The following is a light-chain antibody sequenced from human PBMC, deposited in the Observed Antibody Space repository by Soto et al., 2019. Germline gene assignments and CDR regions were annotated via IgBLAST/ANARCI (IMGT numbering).Light chain of an antibody. Sequence: EIVLTQSPGTLSLSPGERATLSCRASQSVSSSYLAWYQQKPGQSPRLLIYGASSRATGIPDRFSGSGSGKDFTLTISRLEPEDFAVYYCQQYGSSPYTFGQRTKLEIK. V-gene: IGKV3-20*01. CDR3: QQYGSSPYT. CDR2: GAS. CDR1: QSVSSSY. J-gene: IGKJ2*01.